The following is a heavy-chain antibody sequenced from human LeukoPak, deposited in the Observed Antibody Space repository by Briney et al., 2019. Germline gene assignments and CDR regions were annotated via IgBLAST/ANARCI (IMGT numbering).Heavy chain of an antibody. CDR1: GYTFTSYD. D-gene: IGHD5-18*01. Sequence: ASVKVSCKASGYTFTSYDINWVRQATGQGLEWMGWMNPNSGNTGYAQKFQGRVTMPRNTSISTAYMELRSLRSEDTAVYYCARLPPGGYSYQKGNWFDPWGQGTLVTVSS. CDR2: MNPNSGNT. CDR3: ARLPPGGYSYQKGNWFDP. J-gene: IGHJ5*02. V-gene: IGHV1-8*01.